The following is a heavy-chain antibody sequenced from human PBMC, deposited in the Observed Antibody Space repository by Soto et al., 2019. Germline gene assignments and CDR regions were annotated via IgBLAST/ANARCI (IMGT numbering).Heavy chain of an antibody. D-gene: IGHD1-20*01. CDR3: AREVTGTPEGRYYYYGMDV. CDR1: GGSISSGDYY. Sequence: NPSETLSLTCTVSGGSISSGDYYWSWIRQPPGKGLEWIGYIYYSGSTYYNPSLKSRVTISVDTSKNQFSLKLSSVTAADTAVYYCAREVTGTPEGRYYYYGMDVWGQGTTVTVSS. V-gene: IGHV4-30-4*01. J-gene: IGHJ6*02. CDR2: IYYSGST.